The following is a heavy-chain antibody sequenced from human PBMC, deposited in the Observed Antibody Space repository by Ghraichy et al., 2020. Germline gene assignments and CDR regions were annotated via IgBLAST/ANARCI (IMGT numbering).Heavy chain of an antibody. CDR3: ARASAVVRYYYYDAMDV. J-gene: IGHJ6*02. CDR2: ISSSRRFI. D-gene: IGHD4-23*01. V-gene: IGHV3-48*02. Sequence: LSLTCEASGFTFSSYNLNWVRQAPGKGPEWISYISSSRRFISYADSVKGRFTVSRDNAKSSLYLQMNSLRDEDTAVYYCARASAVVRYYYYDAMDVWGQGTTVTVSS. CDR1: GFTFSSYN.